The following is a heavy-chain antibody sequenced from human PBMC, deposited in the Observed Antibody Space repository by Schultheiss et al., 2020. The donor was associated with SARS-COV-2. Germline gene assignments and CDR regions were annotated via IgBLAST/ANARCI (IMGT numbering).Heavy chain of an antibody. Sequence: GGSLRLSCKGSGYSFTSYWIGWVRQMPGKGLEWMGIIYPGDSDTRYSPSFQGQVTISADKSISTAYLQWSSLKASDTAVYYCARIDYSSPDDNYYYGLDVWGQGTTVTVSS. CDR2: IYPGDSDT. V-gene: IGHV5-51*01. CDR1: GYSFTSYW. J-gene: IGHJ6*02. CDR3: ARIDYSSPDDNYYYGLDV. D-gene: IGHD6-19*01.